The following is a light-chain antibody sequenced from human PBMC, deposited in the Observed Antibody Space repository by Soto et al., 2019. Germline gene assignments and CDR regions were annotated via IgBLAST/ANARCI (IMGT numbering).Light chain of an antibody. V-gene: IGKV1-39*01. J-gene: IGKJ4*01. CDR2: AAS. CDR3: HQSYSTPPP. CDR1: LSISRY. Sequence: DIQMTQSPSSLSASVGDTVTITCRASLSISRYLNWYQQKPGKAPKVLIFAASSLQSGVPSRFSGSGSGTDFTLTIGSLQPEDFATYNFHQSYSTPPPLGGGTKVEIK.